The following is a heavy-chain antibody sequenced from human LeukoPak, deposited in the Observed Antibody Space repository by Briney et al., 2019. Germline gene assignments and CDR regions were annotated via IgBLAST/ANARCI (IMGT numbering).Heavy chain of an antibody. V-gene: IGHV1-8*01. D-gene: IGHD2-2*01. CDR2: RNPNSGKT. J-gene: IGHJ5*02. CDR3: ARGPIVVVPAAIATGFDP. CDR1: GYSFTSYD. Sequence: ASVKLSCKASGYSFTSYDINWVRQATGQGLGWRGWRNPNSGKTGYAQKFQGRVTMTRNTSISTAYMELSSLRSEATAVYYCARGPIVVVPAAIATGFDPWGQGTLVTVSS.